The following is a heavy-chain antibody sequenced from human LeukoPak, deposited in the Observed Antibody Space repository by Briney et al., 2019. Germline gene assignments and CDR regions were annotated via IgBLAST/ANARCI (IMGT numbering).Heavy chain of an antibody. Sequence: LPGESLRLSCAASGFTFSSYAMSRVRQAPGKGLGWVSAISGSGGSTYYADSVKGRFTISRDNSKNTLYLQMNSLRAEDTAVYYCAKDGYSYGYFDYWGQGTLVTVSS. CDR3: AKDGYSYGYFDY. J-gene: IGHJ4*02. CDR2: ISGSGGST. V-gene: IGHV3-23*01. CDR1: GFTFSSYA. D-gene: IGHD5-18*01.